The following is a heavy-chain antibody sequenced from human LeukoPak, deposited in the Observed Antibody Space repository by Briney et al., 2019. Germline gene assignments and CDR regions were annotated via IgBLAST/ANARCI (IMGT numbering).Heavy chain of an antibody. CDR1: GYSISSGYY. J-gene: IGHJ4*02. D-gene: IGHD6-13*01. Sequence: SETLSLTCAVSGYSISSGYYWGWIRQPPGKGLEWIGSIYHSGSTYYNPPLKSRVTISVDTSKNQFSLKLSSVTAADTAVYYCARQEVGYSSRGSPYYFDYWGQGTLVTVSS. V-gene: IGHV4-38-2*01. CDR2: IYHSGST. CDR3: ARQEVGYSSRGSPYYFDY.